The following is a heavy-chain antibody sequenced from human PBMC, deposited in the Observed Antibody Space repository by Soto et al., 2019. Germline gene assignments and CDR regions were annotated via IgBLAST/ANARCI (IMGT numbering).Heavy chain of an antibody. CDR2: DNPSSGGT. CDR1: GFTDYY. CDR3: AREGSADYGSYGVDV. J-gene: IGHJ6*02. Sequence: ASVKVSCKASGFTDYYIHWVRQAPGLGLEWRGCDNPSSGGTNYAQKLQGSVAMTRDPFISTAYMELSRLQSDDTAVYNCAREGSADYGSYGVDVWGQGTTVTVSS. D-gene: IGHD4-17*01. V-gene: IGHV1-2*02.